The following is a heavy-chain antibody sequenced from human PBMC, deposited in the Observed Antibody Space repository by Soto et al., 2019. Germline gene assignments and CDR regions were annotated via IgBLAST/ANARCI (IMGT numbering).Heavy chain of an antibody. D-gene: IGHD4-17*01. J-gene: IGHJ6*02. CDR1: GYTFTRYY. CDR2: INPSAGDT. V-gene: IGHV1-46*03. Sequence: QVQLVQSGAEVKKPGASVKVSCKASGYTFTRYYMHWVRLAPGQGLVWMGIINPSAGDTIYAQKFQGRVTMTRDTSTSTVYMELHNLRSDDTAVYYCAREADYGDPTNYVMDVWGQGTTVTVSS. CDR3: AREADYGDPTNYVMDV.